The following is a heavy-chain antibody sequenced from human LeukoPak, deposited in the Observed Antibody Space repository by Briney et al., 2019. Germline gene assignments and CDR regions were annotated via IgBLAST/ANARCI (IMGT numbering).Heavy chain of an antibody. CDR2: IKQDGSEK. Sequence: GGSLRLSCAVSGFTFSSYWMTWVRQAPGKGLEWVANIKQDGSEKYYVDSVKGRFTISRDNAKNSLYLQMNSLRAEDTAVYYCARCGYYYDSRSYYFDYWGQGTLVTVSS. J-gene: IGHJ4*02. CDR3: ARCGYYYDSRSYYFDY. D-gene: IGHD3-22*01. CDR1: GFTFSSYW. V-gene: IGHV3-7*01.